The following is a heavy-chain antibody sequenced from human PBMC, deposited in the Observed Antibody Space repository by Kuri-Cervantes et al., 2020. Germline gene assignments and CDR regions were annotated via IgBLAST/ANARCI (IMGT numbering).Heavy chain of an antibody. Sequence: LSLTCTTSGFSFSDYGLHWVRQAPGKGLEWVAFISWDGIRKYYGDSVQGRFTISRDNSKNTVYLQMNSLRAEDTAVYYCARDTAPSGVHYYYYYGMDVWGQGTTVTVSS. CDR1: GFSFSDYG. CDR2: ISWDGIRK. J-gene: IGHJ6*02. CDR3: ARDTAPSGVHYYYYYGMDV. V-gene: IGHV3-30*03. D-gene: IGHD5-18*01.